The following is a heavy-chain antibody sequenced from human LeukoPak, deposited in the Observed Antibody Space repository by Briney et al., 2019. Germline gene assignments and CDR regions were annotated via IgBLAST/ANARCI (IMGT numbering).Heavy chain of an antibody. Sequence: SETLSLTCAVYGGSFNGYYWSWIRQPPGKGLEWIGEINHSGSTNYNPSLKSRVTISVDTSKNQFSLKLSSVTAADTAVYYCARAGVVVAATPTGWFDPWGQGTLVTVSS. CDR3: ARAGVVVAATPTGWFDP. CDR2: INHSGST. J-gene: IGHJ5*02. D-gene: IGHD2-15*01. V-gene: IGHV4-34*01. CDR1: GGSFNGYY.